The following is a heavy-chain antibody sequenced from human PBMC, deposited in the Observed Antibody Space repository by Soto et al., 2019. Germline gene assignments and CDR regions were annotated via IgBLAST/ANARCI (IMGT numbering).Heavy chain of an antibody. Sequence: QVQLVQCGAEVKKPGASVKVSCKASGYTLSSNYMVWVRQAPGQGVEWMGIINTSGGSTDYAQKFQGRLTMTRDTSTNTVYMELSSLRSEDTAVYYCASLEITGYWGQGTHVTVSP. CDR1: GYTLSSNY. V-gene: IGHV1-46*01. J-gene: IGHJ4*02. CDR3: ASLEITGY. CDR2: INTSGGST. D-gene: IGHD3-16*01.